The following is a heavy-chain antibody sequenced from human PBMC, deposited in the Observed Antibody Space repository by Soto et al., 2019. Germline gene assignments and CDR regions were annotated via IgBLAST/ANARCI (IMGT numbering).Heavy chain of an antibody. Sequence: QVQLVQSGAEVKKPGSSVKVSCKASGGTFSSYAISWVRQAPGQGLEWMGGISPLFGTANYAQKFQGRVTITADESTSTAYVALSSLRSEDTAVYYCARDLVLGYCTNGVCYTLGPYYYCMDVWCQGTTVTVSS. CDR1: GGTFSSYA. J-gene: IGHJ6*02. D-gene: IGHD2-8*01. V-gene: IGHV1-69*01. CDR2: ISPLFGTA. CDR3: ARDLVLGYCTNGVCYTLGPYYYCMDV.